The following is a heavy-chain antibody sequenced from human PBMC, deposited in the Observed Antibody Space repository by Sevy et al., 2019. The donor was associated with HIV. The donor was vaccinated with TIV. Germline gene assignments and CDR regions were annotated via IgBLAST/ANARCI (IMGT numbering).Heavy chain of an antibody. CDR3: AGENAWGRGYS. V-gene: IGHV4-59*08. Sequence: PSETLSLTCTVSGGSITSLYWNWIRQPPGKRLEWIANIYYNGHINYNPSLKSRVTLSLDTSKNQFSLRLSSVTAADTAMYYCAGENAWGRGYSWGQGTLVTVSS. CDR2: IYYNGHI. J-gene: IGHJ4*02. D-gene: IGHD1-26*01. CDR1: GGSITSLY.